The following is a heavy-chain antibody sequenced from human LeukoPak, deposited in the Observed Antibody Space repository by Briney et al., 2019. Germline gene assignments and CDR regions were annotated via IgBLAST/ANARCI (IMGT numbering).Heavy chain of an antibody. CDR1: GGSINSYY. D-gene: IGHD6-19*01. J-gene: IGHJ4*02. Sequence: PSETLSLTCTVSGGSINSYYWTWIRQSPGKGLEWIGCFYNSGSTNFNPSLRSRVTTSVDVSKSQVSLKLTALAAADTASYYCGRADQWLAFDSWGQGNLVTVPS. V-gene: IGHV4-59*08. CDR3: GRADQWLAFDS. CDR2: FYNSGST.